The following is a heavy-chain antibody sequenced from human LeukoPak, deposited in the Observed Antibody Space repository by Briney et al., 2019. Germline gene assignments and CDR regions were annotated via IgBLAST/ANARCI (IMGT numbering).Heavy chain of an antibody. CDR1: GGSISSSSYY. J-gene: IGHJ4*02. Sequence: PSETLSLTCTVSGGSISSSSYYWGWIRQPPGTGLEWIGSIYYSGSTYYNPSLKSRVTISVDTSKNQFSLKLSSVTAADTAVYYCARRDYDILTGYVDYWGQGTLVTVSS. CDR2: IYYSGST. V-gene: IGHV4-39*01. D-gene: IGHD3-9*01. CDR3: ARRDYDILTGYVDY.